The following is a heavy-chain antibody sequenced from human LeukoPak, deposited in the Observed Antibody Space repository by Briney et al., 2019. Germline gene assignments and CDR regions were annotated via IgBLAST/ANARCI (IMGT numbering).Heavy chain of an antibody. D-gene: IGHD2-21*01. CDR3: ARERLPDY. CDR1: GFTFSNYA. CDR2: IVSGDST. J-gene: IGHJ4*02. Sequence: GGSLRLSCAADGFTFSNYAMSWVRQAPGKGLGWGSTIVSGDSTYYADSVKGRFTISRDNSKNTLYLRTKSLRAEDTAVYYCARERLPDYWGQGTLVTVSS. V-gene: IGHV3-23*01.